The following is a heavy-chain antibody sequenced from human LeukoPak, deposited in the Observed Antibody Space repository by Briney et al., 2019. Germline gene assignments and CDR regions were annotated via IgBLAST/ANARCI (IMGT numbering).Heavy chain of an antibody. CDR1: GFTFSSYS. J-gene: IGHJ4*02. Sequence: GGSLRLSCAASGFTFSSYSMNWVRQAPGKGLEWVSSISSSSSYIYYADSVKGRFTISRDNAKNSLYLQMNSLRAEDTAVYYCARDSSGSYSLFDYWGQGTLVTVSS. CDR3: ARDSSGSYSLFDY. CDR2: ISSSSSYI. V-gene: IGHV3-21*01. D-gene: IGHD1-26*01.